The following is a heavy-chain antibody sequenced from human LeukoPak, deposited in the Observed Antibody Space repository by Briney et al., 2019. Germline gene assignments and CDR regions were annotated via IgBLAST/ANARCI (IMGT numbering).Heavy chain of an antibody. Sequence: ASVKVSCKTSGYTFTSYDINWVRQAPGQGVEWMGWISAYNGNTNYAQRLQGRVTMTTVTSTTTAYMDLWNLRSGDTAVYFCARGLRYGSNYFDYWGQGTLVTVSS. V-gene: IGHV1-18*01. CDR2: ISAYNGNT. CDR1: GYTFTSYD. J-gene: IGHJ4*02. D-gene: IGHD5/OR15-5a*01. CDR3: ARGLRYGSNYFDY.